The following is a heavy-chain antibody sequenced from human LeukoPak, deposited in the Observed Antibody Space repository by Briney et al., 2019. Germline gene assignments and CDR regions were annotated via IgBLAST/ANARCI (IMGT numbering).Heavy chain of an antibody. CDR1: GFTFSSYS. V-gene: IGHV3-21*04. CDR2: ISSSSSYI. CDR3: AKTQYSSGWYNWYFDL. D-gene: IGHD6-19*01. J-gene: IGHJ2*01. Sequence: GGSLRLSCAASGFTFSSYSMNWVRQAPGKGLEWVSSISSSSSYIYYADSVKGRFTISRDNSKNTLYLQMNSLRAEDTAVYYCAKTQYSSGWYNWYFDLWGRGTLVTVSS.